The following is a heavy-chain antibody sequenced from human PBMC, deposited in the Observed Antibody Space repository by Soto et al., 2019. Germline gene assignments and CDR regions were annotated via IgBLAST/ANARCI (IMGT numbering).Heavy chain of an antibody. CDR2: IDIGGNT. CDR1: GFSGPDNY. Sequence: EVQVVESGGDLVQPGGSLRLSCAASGFSGPDNYMNWVRQAPGKGLEWVSIIDIGGNTYYADSVKDRFTISRDNSRNTLYLHMDSLRAEDTAVYYCARGRGSTGYLGREHYFDYWGQGTLVTVSP. D-gene: IGHD2-2*01. V-gene: IGHV3-66*01. J-gene: IGHJ4*02. CDR3: ARGRGSTGYLGREHYFDY.